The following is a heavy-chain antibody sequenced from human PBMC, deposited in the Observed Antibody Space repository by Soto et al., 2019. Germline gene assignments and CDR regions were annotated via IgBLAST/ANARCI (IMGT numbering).Heavy chain of an antibody. D-gene: IGHD6-19*01. J-gene: IGHJ4*02. V-gene: IGHV1-3*01. CDR2: SNGGNGNT. Sequence: ASVKVSCKAFGYTFTSYAMHWVRQGPGQRCEWMGWSNGGNGNTKYSQKFQGRVTITRDTSASTAYMELSSLRSEDTAVYYCARDGAVAGNTNFDYWGQGTLVTVSS. CDR3: ARDGAVAGNTNFDY. CDR1: GYTFTSYA.